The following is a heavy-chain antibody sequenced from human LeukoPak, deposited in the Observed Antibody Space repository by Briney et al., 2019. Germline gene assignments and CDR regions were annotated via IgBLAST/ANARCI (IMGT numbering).Heavy chain of an antibody. CDR2: ISYDGSNK. CDR3: SRKQLEVAGTYYFDY. V-gene: IGHV3-30*14. D-gene: IGHD6-19*01. J-gene: IGHJ4*02. CDR1: GFTFSSYA. Sequence: PGRSLRLSCAASGFTFSSYAMHWVRQAPGKGLEWVAVISYDGSNKYYADSVKGRFTIYRDNSKNKLYLGMKSLRAEDTAVYYCSRKQLEVAGTYYFDYWGQGTLVTVS.